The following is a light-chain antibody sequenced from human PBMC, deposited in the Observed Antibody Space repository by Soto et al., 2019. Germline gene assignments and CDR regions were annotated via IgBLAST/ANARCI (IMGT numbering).Light chain of an antibody. J-gene: IGKJ5*01. CDR3: QQRSNWPIT. Sequence: GSTQSPCTQSLSRGARATLSCRASQSVSSYLVWYQQKPGQAPGLLIYGASNRATGIPARFSGSGSGTDFTLTISSLEPEDFAVYYCQQRSNWPITFGQGTRLEIK. V-gene: IGKV3-11*01. CDR1: QSVSSY. CDR2: GAS.